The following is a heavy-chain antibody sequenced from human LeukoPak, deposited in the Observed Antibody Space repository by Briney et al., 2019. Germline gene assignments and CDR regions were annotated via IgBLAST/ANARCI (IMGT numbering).Heavy chain of an antibody. CDR1: GFTFSSYA. V-gene: IGHV3-30-3*01. CDR2: ISYDGSNK. J-gene: IGHJ3*02. CDR3: ARDGTVTPYAFDI. Sequence: GGSLRLSCAASGFTFSSYAMHWVRQAPGKGLEWVAVISYDGSNKYYADSVKGRFTISRDNSKNTLYLQMNSLRAEDTAVYYCARDGTVTPYAFDIWGQGTMVTVSS. D-gene: IGHD4-17*01.